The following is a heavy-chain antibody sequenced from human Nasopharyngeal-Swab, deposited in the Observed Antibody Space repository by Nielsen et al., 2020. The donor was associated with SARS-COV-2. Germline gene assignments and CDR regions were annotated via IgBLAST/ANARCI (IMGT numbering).Heavy chain of an antibody. CDR2: ISSSSSTI. D-gene: IGHD3-10*01. J-gene: IGHJ3*02. CDR1: GFTFSSYW. Sequence: GESLKISCAASGFTFSSYWMSWVRQAPGKGLEWVSYISSSSSTIYYADSVKGRFTISRDNAKNSLYLQMNSLRAEDTAVYYCARRVRFRELKNDAFDIWGQGTMVTVSS. V-gene: IGHV3-48*04. CDR3: ARRVRFRELKNDAFDI.